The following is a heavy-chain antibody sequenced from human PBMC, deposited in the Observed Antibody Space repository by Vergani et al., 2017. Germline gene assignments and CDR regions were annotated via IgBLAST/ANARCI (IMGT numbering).Heavy chain of an antibody. CDR2: IIPIFGTT. V-gene: IGHV1-69*13. CDR3: ARGGSVDTAMGLFDY. J-gene: IGHJ4*02. CDR1: GGTFSSYA. Sequence: QVQLVQSGAEVKKPGSSVKVSCKASGGTFSSYAISWVRQAPGQGLEWMGRIIPIFGTTKYAQEFQGRVTITADESTSTAYMELSNLRSEDTAVYYCARGGSVDTAMGLFDYWGQGTLVTVSS. D-gene: IGHD5-18*01.